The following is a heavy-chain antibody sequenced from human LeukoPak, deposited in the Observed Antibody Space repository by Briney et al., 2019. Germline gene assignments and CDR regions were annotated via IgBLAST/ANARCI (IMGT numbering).Heavy chain of an antibody. V-gene: IGHV3-30-3*01. J-gene: IGHJ4*02. D-gene: IGHD6-19*01. Sequence: PGGSLRLSCAASGFTFSSYAMHWVRQAPGKGLEWVAVISYDGSNKYYADSVKGRFTISRDNSKNTLYLQMNSLRAEDTGVYYCASGSGWVFDNWGQGTLVTVSS. CDR1: GFTFSSYA. CDR3: ASGSGWVFDN. CDR2: ISYDGSNK.